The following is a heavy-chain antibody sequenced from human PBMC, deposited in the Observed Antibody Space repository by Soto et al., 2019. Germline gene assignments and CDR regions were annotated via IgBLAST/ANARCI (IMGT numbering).Heavy chain of an antibody. V-gene: IGHV3-20*04. Sequence: GGSLRVSCAASGFTFDYYGMSWARQAPGKGLEWVSGVNWNGGSTGYADSVKGRFTISRDNAKNSLYLQMNSLRAEDTAFYYCVRGASLNFDYWGQGTLVTVSS. J-gene: IGHJ4*02. CDR3: VRGASLNFDY. CDR2: VNWNGGST. D-gene: IGHD1-26*01. CDR1: GFTFDYYG.